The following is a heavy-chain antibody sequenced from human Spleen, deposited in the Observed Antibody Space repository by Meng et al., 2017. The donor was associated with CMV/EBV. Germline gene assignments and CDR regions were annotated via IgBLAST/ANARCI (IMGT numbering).Heavy chain of an antibody. J-gene: IGHJ6*02. CDR1: GFTFSVYE. Sequence: GESLKISCAASGFTFSVYEMNWVRQAPGRGLEWISYISGAANNKYYADSVKGRFTISRDNAKNSLYLQMNSLRAEDTAVYYCARDSPPVAGLGGGVHYYGMDVWGQGTTVTVSS. V-gene: IGHV3-48*03. CDR2: ISGAANNK. CDR3: ARDSPPVAGLGGGVHYYGMDV. D-gene: IGHD6-19*01.